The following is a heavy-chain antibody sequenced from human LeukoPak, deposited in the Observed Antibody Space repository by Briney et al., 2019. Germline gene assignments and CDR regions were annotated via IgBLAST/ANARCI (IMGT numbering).Heavy chain of an antibody. CDR2: IYTSGST. D-gene: IGHD3-3*01. J-gene: IGHJ5*02. Sequence: PSETLSLTCAVSGGAISSYHWSWIRQPAGKGLEWIGRIYTSGSTNYNPSLKSRVTISVDTSKNQFSLKLSSVTAADTAVYYCARDRSGYWFDPWGQGTLVTVSS. V-gene: IGHV4-4*07. CDR1: GGAISSYH. CDR3: ARDRSGYWFDP.